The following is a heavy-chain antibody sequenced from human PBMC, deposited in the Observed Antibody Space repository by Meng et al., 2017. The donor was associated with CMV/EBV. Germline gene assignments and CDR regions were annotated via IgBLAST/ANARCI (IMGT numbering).Heavy chain of an antibody. V-gene: IGHV3-7*01. CDR1: GFTFSSYW. J-gene: IGHJ4*02. CDR3: ARDSGRMNY. Sequence: LSLTCAASGFTFSSYWMSWVRQAPGKGLEWVANIKQDGSEKYYVDSVKGRFTISRDNGKNSVYLQMSSLRAEDTAVYYCARDSGRMNYWGQGTLVTVSS. CDR2: IKQDGSEK. D-gene: IGHD2-8*01.